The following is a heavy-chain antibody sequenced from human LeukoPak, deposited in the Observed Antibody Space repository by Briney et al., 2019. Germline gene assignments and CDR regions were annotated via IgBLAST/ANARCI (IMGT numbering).Heavy chain of an antibody. CDR2: IIPIFGTA. CDR3: AREGVGVRDSVAFDI. D-gene: IGHD3-10*01. V-gene: IGHV1-69*01. CDR1: GGTFSSYA. Sequence: SVKVSCKASGGTFSSYAISWVRRAPGQGLEWMGGIIPIFGTANYAQKFQGRVTITADESTSTAYMELSSLRSEDTAVYYCAREGVGVRDSVAFDIWGQGTMVTVSS. J-gene: IGHJ3*02.